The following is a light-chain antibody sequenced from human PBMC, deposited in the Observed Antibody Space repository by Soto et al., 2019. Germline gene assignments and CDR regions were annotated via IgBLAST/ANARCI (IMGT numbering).Light chain of an antibody. CDR3: QQHGTSQWT. V-gene: IGKV3-20*01. J-gene: IGKJ1*01. Sequence: EIQMTQSPCTLSGSLGERATLSCRASQSVSSSYLAWYQQKPGQAPRLLIYGASSRATGIPDRFSGSGSGTDFTLTISSLEPEDFATYYCQQHGTSQWTVGQGT. CDR2: GAS. CDR1: QSVSSSY.